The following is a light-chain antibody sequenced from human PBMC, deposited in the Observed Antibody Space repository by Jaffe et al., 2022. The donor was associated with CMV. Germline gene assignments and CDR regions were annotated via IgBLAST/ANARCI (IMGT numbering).Light chain of an antibody. CDR3: QAWDTNTPFV. CDR2: QDN. J-gene: IGLJ1*01. V-gene: IGLV3-1*01. CDR1: KLGDKY. Sequence: SYELTQPPSVSVSPGQTASITCSGDKLGDKYACWYQQKSGQSPVLVIYQDNQRPSGIPERFSGSNSGNTATLTISGTQAMDEADYYCQAWDTNTPFVFGNGTKVTVL.